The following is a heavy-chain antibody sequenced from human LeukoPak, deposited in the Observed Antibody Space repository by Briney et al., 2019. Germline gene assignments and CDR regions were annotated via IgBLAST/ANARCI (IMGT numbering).Heavy chain of an antibody. CDR3: ARDRLDYYDSSGYYYFEY. D-gene: IGHD3-22*01. V-gene: IGHV3-21*01. Sequence: PGGSLRLSCAASGFTFSSYSMNWVRQAPGKGLEWVSSISSSSYIYYADSVKGRFTISRDNAKNSLYLQMNSLRAEDTAVYYCARDRLDYYDSSGYYYFEYWGQGTLVTVSS. CDR1: GFTFSSYS. CDR2: ISSSSYI. J-gene: IGHJ4*02.